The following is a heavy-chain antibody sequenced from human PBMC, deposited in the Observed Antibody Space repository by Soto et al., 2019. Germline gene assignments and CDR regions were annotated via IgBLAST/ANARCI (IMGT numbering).Heavy chain of an antibody. D-gene: IGHD6-6*01. Sequence: QVQLVESGGGVVQPGRSLRLSCAASGFTFSSYGMHWVRQAPGKGLEWVAVISYDGSTKYYADSVKGRFTISRDNSKNTLYLQMNSLRAEDTAVYYCAKDPYSSSSNVDYWGQGTLVTVSS. J-gene: IGHJ4*02. V-gene: IGHV3-30*18. CDR3: AKDPYSSSSNVDY. CDR2: ISYDGSTK. CDR1: GFTFSSYG.